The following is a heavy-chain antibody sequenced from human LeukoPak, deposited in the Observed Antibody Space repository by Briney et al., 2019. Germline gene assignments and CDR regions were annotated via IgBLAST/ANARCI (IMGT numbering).Heavy chain of an antibody. Sequence: PSETLSLTCTVSGGSISSGDYCWNWIRQHPGKGLEWIGYIYHSGSTYYNPSLKSRVTISVDMSENQFSLKLSSVTAADTAVYYCARGGYDCSTTSCYPLTFDYWGRGPWSPSPQ. CDR1: GGSISSGDYC. CDR2: IYHSGST. CDR3: ARGGYDCSTTSCYPLTFDY. J-gene: IGHJ4*02. V-gene: IGHV4-31*03. D-gene: IGHD2-2*01.